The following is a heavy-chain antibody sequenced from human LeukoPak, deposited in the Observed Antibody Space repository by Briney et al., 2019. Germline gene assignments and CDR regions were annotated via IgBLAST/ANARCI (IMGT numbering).Heavy chain of an antibody. J-gene: IGHJ4*01. D-gene: IGHD3-3*01. CDR3: ARGEYYDFWSGSLPDY. V-gene: IGHV4-34*01. CDR1: GGSFSGYY. CDR2: INHSGST. Sequence: SETLSLTCAVYGGSFSGYYWSWIRQPPGKGLEWIGEINHSGSTNYNPSLKSRVTISVDTSKNQFALKVSPVTAADTAVYYCARGEYYDFWSGSLPDYWGHGTLVTASS.